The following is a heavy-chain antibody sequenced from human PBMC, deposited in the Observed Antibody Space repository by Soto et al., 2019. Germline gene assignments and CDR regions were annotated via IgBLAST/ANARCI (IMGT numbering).Heavy chain of an antibody. CDR1: GGSISSGGYS. V-gene: IGHV4-30-2*01. J-gene: IGHJ4*02. Sequence: PSETLSLTCAVSGGSISSGGYSWSWIRQPPGKGLEWIGYIYHSGSTYYNPSLKSRVTISVDRSKNQFSLKLSSVTAADTAVYYCAAGGGLPRYYSGQGTLVIVSS. D-gene: IGHD5-12*01. CDR2: IYHSGST. CDR3: AAGGGLPRYY.